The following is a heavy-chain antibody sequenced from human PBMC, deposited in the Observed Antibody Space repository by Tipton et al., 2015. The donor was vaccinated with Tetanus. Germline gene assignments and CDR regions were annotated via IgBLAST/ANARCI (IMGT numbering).Heavy chain of an antibody. Sequence: GSLRLSCAASGFTFSSYSMNWVRQAPGKGLEWVSYISSSSSTIYYADSVKGRFTISRDNAKNSLYLQMNSLRAEDTAVYYCARVVTVGATGLDYWGQGTLVTVSS. CDR3: ARVVTVGATGLDY. V-gene: IGHV3-48*01. D-gene: IGHD1-26*01. CDR1: GFTFSSYS. J-gene: IGHJ4*02. CDR2: ISSSSSTI.